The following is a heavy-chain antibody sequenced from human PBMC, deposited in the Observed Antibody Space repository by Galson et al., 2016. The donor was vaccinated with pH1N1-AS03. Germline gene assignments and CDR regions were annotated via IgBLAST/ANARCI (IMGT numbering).Heavy chain of an antibody. CDR1: GSTFSDYY. CDR3: ARGWYDIWTGYLVDPFDY. D-gene: IGHD3-9*01. J-gene: IGHJ4*02. CDR2: ITSSGGSGPTI. Sequence: SLRLSCAASGSTFSDYYMSWIRQAPGKGLEWISCITSSGGSGPTIYSADSVKGRFTISRDNAKNSLYLQMNSLRADDTAVYYCARGWYDIWTGYLVDPFDYWGQGALVTVSS. V-gene: IGHV3-11*01.